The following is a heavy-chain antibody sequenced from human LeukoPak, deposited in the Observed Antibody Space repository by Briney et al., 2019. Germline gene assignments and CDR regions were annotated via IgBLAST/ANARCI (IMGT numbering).Heavy chain of an antibody. D-gene: IGHD2-2*01. V-gene: IGHV4-38-2*01. Sequence: SETLSLTCAVSDYSINSGHYWGWIRQPTGKGLEWIGSIYHSGRTYYNPSLKSRVTTSVDTSKNQFSLKLTSVTAADTAVYYCARHASPDIVIVPAATFDYWGQGTLVTVSS. CDR1: DYSINSGHY. J-gene: IGHJ4*02. CDR2: IYHSGRT. CDR3: ARHASPDIVIVPAATFDY.